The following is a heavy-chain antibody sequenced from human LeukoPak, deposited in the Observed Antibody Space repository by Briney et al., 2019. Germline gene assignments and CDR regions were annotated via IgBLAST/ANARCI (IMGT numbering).Heavy chain of an antibody. CDR1: GFTFSDHI. J-gene: IGHJ4*02. CDR2: VSGSGSTE. Sequence: GGSLRLSCAASGFTFSDHIMNWVRQLPGKRLEWVAYVSGSGSTEYYADSVKGRFTISRDNGKSSLYLQMNSLRVEDTALYYCVRQFASWGQGTLVTASS. CDR3: VRQFAS. V-gene: IGHV3-48*01.